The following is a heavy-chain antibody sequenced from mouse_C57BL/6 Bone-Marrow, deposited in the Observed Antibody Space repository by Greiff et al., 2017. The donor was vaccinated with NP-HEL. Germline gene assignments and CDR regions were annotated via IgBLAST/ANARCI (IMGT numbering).Heavy chain of an antibody. Sequence: EVQLVESGGGLVKPGGSLKLSCAASGFTFSSYAMSWVRQTPEKRLEWVATISDGGSYTYYPDNVKGRFTISRDNAKNNLYLQMSHLKSEDTAMYYCARDPYSSGYVVLFAYWGQGTLVTVSA. J-gene: IGHJ3*01. CDR2: ISDGGSYT. D-gene: IGHD3-2*02. V-gene: IGHV5-4*01. CDR1: GFTFSSYA. CDR3: ARDPYSSGYVVLFAY.